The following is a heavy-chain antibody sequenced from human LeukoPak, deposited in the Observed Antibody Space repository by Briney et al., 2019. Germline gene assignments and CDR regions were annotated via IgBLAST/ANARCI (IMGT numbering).Heavy chain of an antibody. CDR1: GFTFSSYG. CDR2: ISYDGSNK. CDR3: AKLGDYYGSGSYQPMNDTFDY. D-gene: IGHD3-10*01. J-gene: IGHJ4*02. Sequence: PGRSLRLSCAASGFTFSSYGMHWVRQAPGKGLEWVAVISYDGSNKYYADSVKGRFTISRDNSKNTLYLQMNSLRAEDTAVYYCAKLGDYYGSGSYQPMNDTFDYWGQGTLVTVSS. V-gene: IGHV3-30*18.